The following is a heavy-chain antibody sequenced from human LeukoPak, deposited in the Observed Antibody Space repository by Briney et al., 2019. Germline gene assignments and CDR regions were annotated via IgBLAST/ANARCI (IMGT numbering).Heavy chain of an antibody. Sequence: SETLSLTCAVYGGSFSGYYWSWIRQPPGKGLEWIGEINHSGSTNYNPSLKSRVTISVDTSKNQFSLKLSSVTAADTAVYYCARHPDTEDIVVVPAAYGMDVWGQGTTVTVSS. CDR2: INHSGST. CDR1: GGSFSGYY. CDR3: ARHPDTEDIVVVPAAYGMDV. V-gene: IGHV4-34*01. J-gene: IGHJ6*02. D-gene: IGHD2-2*01.